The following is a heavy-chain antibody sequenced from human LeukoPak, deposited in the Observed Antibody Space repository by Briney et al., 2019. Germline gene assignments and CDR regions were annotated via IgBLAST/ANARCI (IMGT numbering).Heavy chain of an antibody. Sequence: GGSLRLSCAASGFTFSSYAMSWVRQAPGRGLEWVSAISGSGGSTYYADSVKGRFTISRDNSKNTLYLQMNSLRAEDTAVYYCAKDQTAKVGATLDYWGQGTLVTVSS. CDR1: GFTFSSYA. D-gene: IGHD1-26*01. CDR2: ISGSGGST. J-gene: IGHJ4*02. CDR3: AKDQTAKVGATLDY. V-gene: IGHV3-23*01.